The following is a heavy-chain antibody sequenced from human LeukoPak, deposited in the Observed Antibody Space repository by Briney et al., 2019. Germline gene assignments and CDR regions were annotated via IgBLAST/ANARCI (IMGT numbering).Heavy chain of an antibody. CDR3: ARAGIAVAGLRWFDP. V-gene: IGHV4-30-4*01. CDR1: GGSISSGDYY. CDR2: IYYSGST. Sequence: PSETLSLTCTVSGGSISSGDYYWSWIRQPPGKGLEWIGYIYYSGSTYYNPSLKSRVTISVDTSKNQFSLKLSSVTAADTAVYYCARAGIAVAGLRWFDPWGQGTLVTVSS. J-gene: IGHJ5*02. D-gene: IGHD6-19*01.